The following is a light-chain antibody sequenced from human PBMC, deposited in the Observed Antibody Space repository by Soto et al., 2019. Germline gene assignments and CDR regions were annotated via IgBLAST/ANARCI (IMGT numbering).Light chain of an antibody. J-gene: IGLJ3*02. CDR3: CSYAGSYSWV. CDR1: SSDVGAYNY. CDR2: DVR. V-gene: IGLV2-11*01. Sequence: QSALTQPRSVSGSPGQSVTISCTGTSSDVGAYNYVSWYQQHPGKAPKLMIFDVRERPSGVPDRFSGSKFGNTASLASSGLQAEDEAEYFCCSYAGSYSWVFGGGTKLTVL.